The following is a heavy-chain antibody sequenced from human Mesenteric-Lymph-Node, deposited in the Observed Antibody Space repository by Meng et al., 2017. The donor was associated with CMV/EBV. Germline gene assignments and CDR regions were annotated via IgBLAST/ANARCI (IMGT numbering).Heavy chain of an antibody. Sequence: GESLKISCVVSGFTFSRHGMYWVRQTPGKGLGGVTFIRFDGTKRFHADSVKGRFSISRDNSKNTLYLQINSLRGEDTAVYYCARDFGGYCSSTSCQHLYGMDVWGQGTTVTVSS. CDR1: GFTFSRHG. CDR2: IRFDGTKR. J-gene: IGHJ6*02. V-gene: IGHV3-30*02. D-gene: IGHD2-2*03. CDR3: ARDFGGYCSSTSCQHLYGMDV.